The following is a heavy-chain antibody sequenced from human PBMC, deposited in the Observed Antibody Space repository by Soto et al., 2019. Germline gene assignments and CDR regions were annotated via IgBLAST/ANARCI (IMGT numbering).Heavy chain of an antibody. D-gene: IGHD3-16*01. V-gene: IGHV4-30-4*08. J-gene: IGHJ6*02. Sequence: SETLSLTCTVSGDSLSGGDYYWSWIRQPPGKGLEWIGDIYYTGFTFYNPSLKSRLTISLDTSKNQFSLKLSSVTAADTAVYYCARNRRAQGGTSYYYYYGMDVWGQGTTVTVSS. CDR3: ARNRRAQGGTSYYYYYGMDV. CDR1: GDSLSGGDYY. CDR2: IYYTGFT.